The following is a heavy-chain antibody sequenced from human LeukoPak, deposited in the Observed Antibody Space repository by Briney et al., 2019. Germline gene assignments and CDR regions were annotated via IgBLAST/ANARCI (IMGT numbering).Heavy chain of an antibody. Sequence: PSETLSLTCTVSGGSISSYYWSWIRQPAGKGLEWIGHIYTSGSTNYNPSLKSRVTMSVDTSKNQFSLKLSSVTAADTAVYYCARTLRITIFGVVNRPFDYWGQGTLVTVSS. CDR1: GGSISSYY. D-gene: IGHD3-3*01. CDR3: ARTLRITIFGVVNRPFDY. V-gene: IGHV4-4*07. J-gene: IGHJ4*02. CDR2: IYTSGST.